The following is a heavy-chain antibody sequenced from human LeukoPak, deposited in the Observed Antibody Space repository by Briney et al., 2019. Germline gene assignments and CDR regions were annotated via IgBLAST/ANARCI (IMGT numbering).Heavy chain of an antibody. D-gene: IGHD6-19*01. CDR1: GYTFTGYY. V-gene: IGHV1-8*03. J-gene: IGHJ4*02. CDR3: ARVAGSIDY. CDR2: INLKSGNA. Sequence: ASVKVSCKASGYTFTGYYMHWVRQATGQGLEWMGWINLKSGNAGYAQNFQGRVTITRDTSISTAYMELSGLRSEDTAVYYCARVAGSIDYWGQGTLVTVSS.